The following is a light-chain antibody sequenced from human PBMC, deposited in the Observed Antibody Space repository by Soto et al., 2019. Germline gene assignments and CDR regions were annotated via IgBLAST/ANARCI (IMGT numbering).Light chain of an antibody. CDR2: DVS. CDR3: SSYTTTSTL. J-gene: IGLJ2*01. Sequence: QSALTQPASVSGSPGQSITISCTGTSSAVGGYDSVSWYQQHPGKAPKLMIYDVSNRPSGVSNRFSGSKSGNTASLTISGLQAEDGADYYCSSYTTTSTLFGGGTKLTVL. V-gene: IGLV2-14*01. CDR1: SSAVGGYDS.